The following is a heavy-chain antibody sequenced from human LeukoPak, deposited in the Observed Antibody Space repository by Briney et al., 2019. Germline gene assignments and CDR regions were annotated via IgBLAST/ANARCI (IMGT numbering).Heavy chain of an antibody. V-gene: IGHV4-34*01. D-gene: IGHD2-15*01. CDR2: INHSGST. Sequence: GSLRLSCAASGFTFSNAWMSWVRQPPGKGLEWIGEINHSGSTNYNPSLKSRVTISVDTSKNQFSLKLSSVTAADTAVYYCARGDLGYCSGGSCYGDWFDPWGQGTLVTVSS. J-gene: IGHJ5*02. CDR1: GFTFSNAW. CDR3: ARGDLGYCSGGSCYGDWFDP.